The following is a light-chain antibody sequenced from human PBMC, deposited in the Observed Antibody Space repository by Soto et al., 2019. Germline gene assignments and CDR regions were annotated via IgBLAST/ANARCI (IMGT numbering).Light chain of an antibody. J-gene: IGKJ1*01. CDR3: QQCTNWLWT. Sequence: EIVLTQSPATLSLSPGERASLSCRASQNITNYLAWYQHKPGQAPRLLIYAASNRATGIPARFGGSGSATDFTLTISSLEPEDVAVEDCQQCTNWLWTFGQGTKVEIK. CDR2: AAS. CDR1: QNITNY. V-gene: IGKV3-11*01.